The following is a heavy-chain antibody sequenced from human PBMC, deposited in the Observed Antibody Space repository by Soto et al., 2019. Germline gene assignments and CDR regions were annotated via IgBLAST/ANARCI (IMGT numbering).Heavy chain of an antibody. D-gene: IGHD3-3*01. CDR3: ARDVRVRGFAFDT. V-gene: IGHV3-66*01. CDR1: GFTVSSNY. CDR2: IYSGGNT. J-gene: IGHJ3*02. Sequence: GGYLRLSCAVSGFTVSSNYMNWVRQAPRKGLEWVSFIYSGGNTYYADSVKGRFTISRDNSKNMWYLQMNSLRVEDTAVYYCARDVRVRGFAFDTWGQGTMVTVSS.